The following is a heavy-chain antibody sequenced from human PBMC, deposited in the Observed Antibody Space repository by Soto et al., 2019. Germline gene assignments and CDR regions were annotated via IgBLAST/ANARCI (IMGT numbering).Heavy chain of an antibody. J-gene: IGHJ4*02. CDR1: GFTFSNFG. Sequence: GGSLRLSCAASGFTFSNFGMHWVRQAPGKGLEWVAVIWHDGKEKYYADSAKGRSTISRDNSKNTLYLQMSSLRAEDTAVYYCARDKITGLFDYWGQGTLVTVSS. CDR2: IWHDGKEK. D-gene: IGHD2-8*02. V-gene: IGHV3-33*01. CDR3: ARDKITGLFDY.